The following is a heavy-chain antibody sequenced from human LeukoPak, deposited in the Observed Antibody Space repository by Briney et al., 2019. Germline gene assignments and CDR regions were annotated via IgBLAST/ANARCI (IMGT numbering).Heavy chain of an antibody. CDR3: AKVYDFWSGSNTYYFDY. CDR1: ELRFSIYW. V-gene: IGHV3-23*01. CDR2: ISGSGGST. J-gene: IGHJ4*02. Sequence: PGGSLRLSCAASELRFSIYWMSWVRQAPGKGLEWVSAISGSGGSTYYADSVKGRFTVSRDNSKNTLYLQMNSLRAEDTAVYYCAKVYDFWSGSNTYYFDYWGQGTLVTVSS. D-gene: IGHD3-3*01.